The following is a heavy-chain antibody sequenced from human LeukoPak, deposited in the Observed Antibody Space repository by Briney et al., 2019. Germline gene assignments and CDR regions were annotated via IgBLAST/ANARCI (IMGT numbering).Heavy chain of an antibody. CDR3: ARWDYDFWSGYHPMGAFDI. Sequence: PSETLSLTCAVYGGSFSGYYWSWIRQPPGKGLEWIGEINHSGSTNYNPSLKSRVTISVDTSKNQFSLKLSSVTAADTAVYYCARWDYDFWSGYHPMGAFDIWRQGTMVTVSS. J-gene: IGHJ3*02. V-gene: IGHV4-34*01. CDR1: GGSFSGYY. CDR2: INHSGST. D-gene: IGHD3-3*01.